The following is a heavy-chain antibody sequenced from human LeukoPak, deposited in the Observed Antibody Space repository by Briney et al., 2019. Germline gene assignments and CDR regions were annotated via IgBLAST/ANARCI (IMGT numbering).Heavy chain of an antibody. J-gene: IGHJ4*02. D-gene: IGHD3-22*01. CDR1: GFRIGDYA. CDR2: IRSTTYGGAT. Sequence: GGSLGLSCTASGFRIGDYAMSWFRQAPGKGLEWVGYIRSTTYGGATEYAASVKGRFSISRDDSQRIAYPQMNSLKIEDTAVYFCTRGTYYFHTSGYSPDFWGQGTLVTVSS. CDR3: TRGTYYFHTSGYSPDF. V-gene: IGHV3-49*03.